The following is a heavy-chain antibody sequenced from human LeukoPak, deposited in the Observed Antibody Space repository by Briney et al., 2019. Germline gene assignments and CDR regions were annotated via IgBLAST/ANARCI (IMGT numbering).Heavy chain of an antibody. D-gene: IGHD6-19*01. CDR3: ARDVGVRRYSSGFGDNWFDP. CDR1: GFTFSSYS. Sequence: GGSLRLSCAASGFTFSSYSMNWVRQAPGKGLEWVSSISSSSSYIYYADSVKGRFTISRDNAKNSLYLQMNSLRAEDTAVYYCARDVGVRRYSSGFGDNWFDPRGQGTLVTVSS. CDR2: ISSSSSYI. V-gene: IGHV3-21*01. J-gene: IGHJ5*02.